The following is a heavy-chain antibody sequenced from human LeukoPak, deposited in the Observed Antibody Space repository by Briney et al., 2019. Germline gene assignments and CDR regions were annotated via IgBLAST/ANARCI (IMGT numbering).Heavy chain of an antibody. CDR2: TYYRSKWFN. D-gene: IGHD3-22*01. Sequence: SQTLSLTCDISGDSVSSSNAAWNWIRQSPSRGLEWLGRTYYRSKWFNNYAVSMKSRIIINPDTSKNQFTLHLNSVTPEDTAVYYCVGASYDSSGFFNFDYWGQGTLVTASS. CDR3: VGASYDSSGFFNFDY. CDR1: GDSVSSSNAA. V-gene: IGHV6-1*01. J-gene: IGHJ4*02.